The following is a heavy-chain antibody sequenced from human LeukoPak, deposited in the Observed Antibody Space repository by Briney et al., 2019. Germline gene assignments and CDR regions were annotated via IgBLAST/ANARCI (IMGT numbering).Heavy chain of an antibody. CDR1: GFTFVYAW. J-gene: IGHJ4*02. D-gene: IGHD3-16*01. CDR3: TCFMWGTSDY. Sequence: GGSLRLSCAASGFTFVYAWMSWVRQAPGKGLEWLGRIKSKIDGGTTDYAAPVKGRFTISRDDSKNMLYLQVDSLKTEDTAVYYCTCFMWGTSDYWGQGALVTVSS. CDR2: IKSKIDGGTT. V-gene: IGHV3-15*01.